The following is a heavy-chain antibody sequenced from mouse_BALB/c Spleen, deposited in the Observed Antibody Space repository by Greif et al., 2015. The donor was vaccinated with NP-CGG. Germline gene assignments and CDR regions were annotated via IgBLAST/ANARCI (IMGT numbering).Heavy chain of an antibody. CDR2: IDPANGNT. V-gene: IGHV14-3*02. CDR3: ARWDWYFDV. CDR1: GFNIKDTY. Sequence: EVQLQQSGAELVKPGASVKLSCTASGFNIKDTYMHWVKQRPEQGLEWIGRIDPANGNTKYDPKFQGKATITAGTSSNTAYLQLSSLTSEDTAVYYCARWDWYFDVWGAGTTVTVSS. J-gene: IGHJ1*01.